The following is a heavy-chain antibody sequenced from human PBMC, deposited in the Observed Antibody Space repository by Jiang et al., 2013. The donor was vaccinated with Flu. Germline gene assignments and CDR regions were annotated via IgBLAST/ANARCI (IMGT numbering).Heavy chain of an antibody. D-gene: IGHD3-22*01. CDR2: IYPGDSDT. CDR3: ARERDGAGGSYPGGIFDS. Sequence: KISCQGSGYGFTTYWIGWVRQTPGKGLEWMGIIYPGDSDTRYNPSFQGQVTISADKSINTAYLQWSSLKASDTAMYYCARERDGAGGSYPGGIFDSWGQGTLVTVSS. J-gene: IGHJ4*02. V-gene: IGHV5-51*01. CDR1: GYGFTTYW.